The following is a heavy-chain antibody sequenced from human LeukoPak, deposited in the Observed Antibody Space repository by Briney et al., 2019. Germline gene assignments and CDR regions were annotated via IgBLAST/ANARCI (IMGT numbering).Heavy chain of an antibody. Sequence: ASVKVSCKASGYTFTGYYMHWVRQAPGQGLEWMGRIIPILGIANYAQKFQGRVTITADKSTSTAYMELSSLRSEDTAVYYCARAGGLVEWGSWGQGTLVTVSS. CDR1: GYTFTGYY. V-gene: IGHV1-69*04. CDR2: IIPILGIA. D-gene: IGHD2-15*01. CDR3: ARAGGLVEWGS. J-gene: IGHJ4*02.